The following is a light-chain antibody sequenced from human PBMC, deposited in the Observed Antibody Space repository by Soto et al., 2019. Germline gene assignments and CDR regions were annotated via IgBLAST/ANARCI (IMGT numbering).Light chain of an antibody. V-gene: IGLV2-14*01. CDR3: SSYTSSSTWV. J-gene: IGLJ3*02. Sequence: QSALTQPASVSGSPGQSITISCTGTSSDVGGYNYVSWYQHHPGKAPRLMTYAISNRPSGVSSRFSGSKSGNTASLTISGLQADDEADYYCSSYTSSSTWVFGGGTKVTVL. CDR2: AIS. CDR1: SSDVGGYNY.